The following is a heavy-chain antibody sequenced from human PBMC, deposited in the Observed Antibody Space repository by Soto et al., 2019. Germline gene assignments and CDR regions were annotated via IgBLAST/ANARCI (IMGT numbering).Heavy chain of an antibody. J-gene: IGHJ5*02. V-gene: IGHV4-4*02. CDR3: ARDNYGPGSYYSYNWFDP. CDR2: IYHSGST. Sequence: SETLSLTCAVSGGSISSSNWWSWVRQPPGKGLEWIGEIYHSGSTNYNPSLKSRVTISVDKSKNQFSLKLSSVTAADTAVYYCARDNYGPGSYYSYNWFDPWGQGTLVTVSS. CDR1: GGSISSSNW. D-gene: IGHD3-10*01.